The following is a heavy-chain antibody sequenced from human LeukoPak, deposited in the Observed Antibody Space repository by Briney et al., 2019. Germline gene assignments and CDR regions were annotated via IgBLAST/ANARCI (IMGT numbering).Heavy chain of an antibody. D-gene: IGHD3-16*01. CDR2: ISAYNGNT. Sequence: ASVKVSCKASGYTFTSYGISWVRQAPGQGLEWMGWISAYNGNTNYAQKLQGRVTITADKSTSTAYMELSSLRSEDTAVYYCARAMITFGGVTDGGYYYYYMDVWGKGTTVTVSS. CDR1: GYTFTSYG. V-gene: IGHV1-18*01. J-gene: IGHJ6*03. CDR3: ARAMITFGGVTDGGYYYYYMDV.